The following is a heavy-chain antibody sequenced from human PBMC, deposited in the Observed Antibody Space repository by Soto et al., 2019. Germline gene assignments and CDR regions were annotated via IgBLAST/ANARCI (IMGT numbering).Heavy chain of an antibody. Sequence: SXTLSLTCTVSGGSMSSYYWSWIRQPPVKGLEWIGYIYYMGRTNYNSSLKSRVTMSIDTSKNQFSLKLSSVTAADTAIYYCARDAVGATHFDYWGQGAPVTVSS. J-gene: IGHJ4*02. D-gene: IGHD1-26*01. CDR2: IYYMGRT. V-gene: IGHV4-59*01. CDR3: ARDAVGATHFDY. CDR1: GGSMSSYY.